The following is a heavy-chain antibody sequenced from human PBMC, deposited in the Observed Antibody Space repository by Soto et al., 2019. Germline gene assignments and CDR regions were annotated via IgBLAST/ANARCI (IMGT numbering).Heavy chain of an antibody. Sequence: QVQLVESGGGVVQPGRSLRLSCAASGFTFSSYGMHWVRQAPGKGLEWVAVISYDGSNKYYADSVKGRFTISRDNSKNTLYLQMNRLRAEDTAVYYCAKSKVAAETFDYWGQGTLVTVSS. D-gene: IGHD6-13*01. J-gene: IGHJ4*02. CDR3: AKSKVAAETFDY. V-gene: IGHV3-30*18. CDR1: GFTFSSYG. CDR2: ISYDGSNK.